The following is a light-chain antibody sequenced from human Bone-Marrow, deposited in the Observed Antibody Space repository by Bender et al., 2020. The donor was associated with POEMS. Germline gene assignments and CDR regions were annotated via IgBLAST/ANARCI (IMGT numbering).Light chain of an antibody. Sequence: QSALTQPASVSGSPGQSITISCTGASSDVGAYNLVSWYQQHPGKAPKLLIYEVRKRPSGVSNRFSGSKSDNTASLTISGLQAEDEADYYCCSYAGNSLYVFGTGTKVTVL. V-gene: IGLV2-23*02. CDR2: EVR. J-gene: IGLJ1*01. CDR3: CSYAGNSLYV. CDR1: SSDVGAYNL.